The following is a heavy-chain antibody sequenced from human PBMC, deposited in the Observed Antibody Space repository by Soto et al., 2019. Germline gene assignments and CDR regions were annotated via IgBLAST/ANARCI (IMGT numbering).Heavy chain of an antibody. CDR2: IYPGDSDT. Sequence: VESLKISCKGSGYSFTSYWIGWVRQMPGKGLEWMRIIYPGDSDTRYSPSFQGQVTISADKSISTAYLQWSSLKASDTAMYYCARPSGWDSSGPRDWFDPWGQGTMVTVSS. J-gene: IGHJ5*02. V-gene: IGHV5-51*01. D-gene: IGHD6-19*01. CDR1: GYSFTSYW. CDR3: ARPSGWDSSGPRDWFDP.